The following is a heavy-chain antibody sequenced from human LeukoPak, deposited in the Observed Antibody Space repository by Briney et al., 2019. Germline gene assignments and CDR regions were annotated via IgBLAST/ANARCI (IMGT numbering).Heavy chain of an antibody. Sequence: GGSLRLSCAASGFTFSSYAMNWVRQAPGKGLEWVAVISYDGSNKYYADSVKGRFTISRDNSKNTLYLQMNSLRAEDTAVYYCARDAGIAMYYFDYWGQGTLVTVSS. CDR3: ARDAGIAMYYFDY. J-gene: IGHJ4*02. D-gene: IGHD6-13*01. CDR2: ISYDGSNK. CDR1: GFTFSSYA. V-gene: IGHV3-30-3*01.